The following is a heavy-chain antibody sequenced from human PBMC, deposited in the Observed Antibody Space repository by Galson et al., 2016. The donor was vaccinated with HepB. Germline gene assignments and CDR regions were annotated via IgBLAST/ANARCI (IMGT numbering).Heavy chain of an antibody. Sequence: SVKVSCKASGYTFTSYVITWVRQAPGQGLEWMGWIATYNGNTNFAQRLQGRVTMTTDTSTSTVYMELRSLRSDDAAVYYCARGGEDYFGMDVWGQGTTVTVSS. CDR3: ARGGEDYFGMDV. D-gene: IGHD3-10*01. V-gene: IGHV1-18*01. CDR1: GYTFTSYV. J-gene: IGHJ6*02. CDR2: IATYNGNT.